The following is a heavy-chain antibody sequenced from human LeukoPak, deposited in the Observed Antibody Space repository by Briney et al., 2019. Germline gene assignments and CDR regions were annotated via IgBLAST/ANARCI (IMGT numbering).Heavy chain of an antibody. CDR3: AREGSAFDI. Sequence: TSETLSLTCTVSGGSISSGSYYWSWIRQPAGKGLEWIGRIYTSGSTNYNPSLKSRVTISVDTSKNQFSLKLSSVTAADTAAYYCAREGSAFDIWGQGTMVTVSS. CDR1: GGSISSGSYY. J-gene: IGHJ3*02. CDR2: IYTSGST. V-gene: IGHV4-61*02.